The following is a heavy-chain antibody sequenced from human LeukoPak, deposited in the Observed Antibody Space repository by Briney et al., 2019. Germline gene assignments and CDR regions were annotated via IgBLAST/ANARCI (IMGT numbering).Heavy chain of an antibody. Sequence: SETLSLTCTVSGGSISYYFWSWIRQPPGKGLEWIGYIYYSGSTNYNPSLKSRVTISVDTSKNQFSLRLSSVTAADTAVYYCAKDHGVGIGVAFDIWGQGTMVTVSS. CDR2: IYYSGST. V-gene: IGHV4-59*01. J-gene: IGHJ3*02. D-gene: IGHD1-26*01. CDR3: AKDHGVGIGVAFDI. CDR1: GGSISYYF.